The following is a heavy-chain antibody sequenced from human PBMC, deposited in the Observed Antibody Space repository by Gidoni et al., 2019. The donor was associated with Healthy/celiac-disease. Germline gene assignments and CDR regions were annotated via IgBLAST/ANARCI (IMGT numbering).Heavy chain of an antibody. CDR2: IYYSGST. CDR3: AREGPREPNYVWGIKTSLFDP. V-gene: IGHV4-39*07. D-gene: IGHD3-16*01. Sequence: QLQLQESGPGLVKPSETLSLTCTVSGGSISSSSYYWGWIRQPPGKGLEWIGSIYYSGSTYYNPSLKSRVTISVDTSKNQFSLKLSSVTAADTAVYYCAREGPREPNYVWGIKTSLFDPWGQGTLVTVSS. CDR1: GGSISSSSYY. J-gene: IGHJ5*02.